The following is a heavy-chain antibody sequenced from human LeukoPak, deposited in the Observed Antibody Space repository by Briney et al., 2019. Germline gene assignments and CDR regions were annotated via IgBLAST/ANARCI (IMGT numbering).Heavy chain of an antibody. Sequence: GGSLRLSCVGSGFIFSNAWMNWVRQAPGKGLEWVGRIKSKVDGETIDYAAPTKSRFTISRDDSKNTVYLQMNGLKTEDTAVYYCSTGGYFFDYWGQGTLVTVSS. CDR3: STGGYFFDY. J-gene: IGHJ4*02. CDR1: GFIFSNAW. CDR2: IKSKVDGETI. V-gene: IGHV3-15*07.